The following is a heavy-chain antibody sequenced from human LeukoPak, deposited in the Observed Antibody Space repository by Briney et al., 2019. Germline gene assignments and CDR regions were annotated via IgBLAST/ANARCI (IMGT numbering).Heavy chain of an antibody. CDR1: GGSISRSSYY. D-gene: IGHD6-13*01. CDR3: ARHGSIATGAFAY. V-gene: IGHV4-39*01. Sequence: SETLSLTCSVSGGSISRSSYYWGWTRQPPGKGLEWIGSIYYSGSTYYNPSLKSRVTISVDTSRNQFSLKLGSVTAADTAVYYCARHGSIATGAFAYWGQGTLVTVSS. CDR2: IYYSGST. J-gene: IGHJ4*02.